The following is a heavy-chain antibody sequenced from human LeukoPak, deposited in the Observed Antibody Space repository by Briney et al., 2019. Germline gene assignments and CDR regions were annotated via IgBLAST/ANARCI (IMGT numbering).Heavy chain of an antibody. V-gene: IGHV4-59*01. CDR3: ARGVTDGYNYPPNFDY. CDR2: IYYSGST. Sequence: PSETLSLTCTVSGGSLSSYYWSWIRQPPGKGLEWIGYIYYSGSTNYNPSLKSRVTISVDTSKNQFSLKLSSVTAADTAVYYCARGVTDGYNYPPNFDYWGQGTLVTVSS. CDR1: GGSLSSYY. J-gene: IGHJ4*02. D-gene: IGHD5-24*01.